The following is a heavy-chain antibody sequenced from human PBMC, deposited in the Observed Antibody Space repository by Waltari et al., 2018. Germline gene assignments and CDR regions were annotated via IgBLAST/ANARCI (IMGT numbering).Heavy chain of an antibody. J-gene: IGHJ4*02. CDR2: IRHDASNK. Sequence: QVQVVESGGGVVRPGGSWSLSCAASGFPLTSYALHLVRQAPGKGLEWLAFIRHDASNKFYVDSVKGRFTISRDVSSHTLYLQMDRLRSEDTAVYFCQFVHWNGDFDFWGQGTLVTVSS. CDR3: QFVHWNGDFDF. V-gene: IGHV3-30*02. CDR1: GFPLTSYA. D-gene: IGHD1-1*01.